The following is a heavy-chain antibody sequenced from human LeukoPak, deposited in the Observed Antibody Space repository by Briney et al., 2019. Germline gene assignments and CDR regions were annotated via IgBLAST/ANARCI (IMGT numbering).Heavy chain of an antibody. Sequence: SVKVSCKASGGTFSSYAISWVRQAPGQGLEWMGGIIPIFGTANYAQKFQGRVTITADKSTSTAYMELSSLRSEDTAVYYCARDAVTGYSSGWYKPFPFDYWGQGSLVTVSS. J-gene: IGHJ4*02. D-gene: IGHD6-19*01. CDR2: IIPIFGTA. CDR3: ARDAVTGYSSGWYKPFPFDY. CDR1: GGTFSSYA. V-gene: IGHV1-69*06.